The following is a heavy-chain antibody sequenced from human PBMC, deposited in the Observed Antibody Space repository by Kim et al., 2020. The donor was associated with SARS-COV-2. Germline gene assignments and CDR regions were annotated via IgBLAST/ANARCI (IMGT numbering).Heavy chain of an antibody. CDR2: INPSGGST. CDR3: ARAGGITMVRGVITTGISRPYWYFDL. D-gene: IGHD3-10*01. V-gene: IGHV1-46*01. Sequence: ASVKVSCKASGYTFTSYYMHWVRQAPGQGLEWMGIINPSGGSTSYAQKFQGRFTMTRDTSTSTVYMELSSLRSEDTAVYYCARAGGITMVRGVITTGISRPYWYFDLWGRGTLVTVSS. CDR1: GYTFTSYY. J-gene: IGHJ2*01.